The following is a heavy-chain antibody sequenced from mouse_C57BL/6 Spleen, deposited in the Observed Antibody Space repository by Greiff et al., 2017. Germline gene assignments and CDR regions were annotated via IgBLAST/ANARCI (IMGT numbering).Heavy chain of an antibody. D-gene: IGHD1-1*01. CDR1: GYAFSSSW. Sequence: QVQLQQSGPELVKPGASVKISCKASGYAFSSSWMNWVKQRPGKGLEWIGRIYPGDGDTNYNGTFKGKATLTADKSSSTAYMQLSSLTSEDSAVYFCAGDYYGSSYHYFDYWGQGTTLTVSS. CDR3: AGDYYGSSYHYFDY. CDR2: IYPGDGDT. V-gene: IGHV1-82*01. J-gene: IGHJ2*01.